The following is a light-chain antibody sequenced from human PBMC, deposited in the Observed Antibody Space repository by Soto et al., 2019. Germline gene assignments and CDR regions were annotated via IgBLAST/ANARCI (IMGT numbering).Light chain of an antibody. CDR1: QDIGTW. V-gene: IGKV1-5*03. Sequence: DIQMTQSPSTLSASVGDRVTITCRASQDIGTWLAWYQQKPEKAPKVLIYRASHLESGVPSRFSASGSGTEFSLTISSLQSEDFAVYYCQQYNNWPRTFGQGTKVDIK. J-gene: IGKJ1*01. CDR3: QQYNNWPRT. CDR2: RAS.